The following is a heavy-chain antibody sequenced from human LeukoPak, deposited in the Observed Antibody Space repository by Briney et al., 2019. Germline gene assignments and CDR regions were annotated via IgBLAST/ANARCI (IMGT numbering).Heavy chain of an antibody. V-gene: IGHV3-21*01. Sequence: PGGSLRLSCAASGFTFSSYSMNWVRQAPGKGLEWVSSISSSSSYIYYADSVKGRFTISRDNAKNSLYLQMNSLRAEDTAVYYCARRRYCSSTSCSTGPLGYWGHGTLVTVSS. D-gene: IGHD2-2*01. CDR2: ISSSSSYI. CDR1: GFTFSSYS. J-gene: IGHJ4*01. CDR3: ARRRYCSSTSCSTGPLGY.